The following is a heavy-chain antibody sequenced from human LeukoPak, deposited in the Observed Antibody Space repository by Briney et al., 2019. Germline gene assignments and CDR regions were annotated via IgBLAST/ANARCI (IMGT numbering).Heavy chain of an antibody. CDR2: INAGNGNT. D-gene: IGHD5-12*01. Sequence: ASVKVSCKASGYTFTSYAMHWVRQAPGQRLEWMGWINAGNGNTKYSQKFQGRVTITRDTSASTAYMELSSLRSEDTAVYYCARVFGGYDTSVWFDPWGQGTLVTVSS. CDR1: GYTFTSYA. J-gene: IGHJ5*02. V-gene: IGHV1-3*01. CDR3: ARVFGGYDTSVWFDP.